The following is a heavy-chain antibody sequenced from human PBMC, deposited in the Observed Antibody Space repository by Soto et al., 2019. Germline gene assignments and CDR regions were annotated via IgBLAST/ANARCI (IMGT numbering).Heavy chain of an antibody. CDR2: TYYRSKWYN. D-gene: IGHD1-26*01. CDR3: ARTLWEYLNLEY. CDR1: GDSVSSHSVA. Sequence: PSQTLSLTCAISGDSVSSHSVAWNWIRQSPSRGLEWLGRTYYRSKWYNDYAVSVKSRITINPDTSKNQFSLQLNSVTPEDTAVYYCARTLWEYLNLEYWDQGLLVIVS. V-gene: IGHV6-1*01. J-gene: IGHJ4*02.